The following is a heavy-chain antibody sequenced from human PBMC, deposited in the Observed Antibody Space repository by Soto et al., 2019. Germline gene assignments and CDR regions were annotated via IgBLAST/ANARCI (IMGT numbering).Heavy chain of an antibody. Sequence: GSLRLSCAASGFTVSTKYMSWVRQAPGKRPEWVSVILADGSYIYYADSVKGRFTISRDNAKNSLYLQMNSLRAEDTAVYYCARDFKDFSFDYWGQGTLVTVSS. V-gene: IGHV3-21*01. CDR3: ARDFKDFSFDY. CDR2: ILADGSYI. CDR1: GFTVSTKY. J-gene: IGHJ4*02.